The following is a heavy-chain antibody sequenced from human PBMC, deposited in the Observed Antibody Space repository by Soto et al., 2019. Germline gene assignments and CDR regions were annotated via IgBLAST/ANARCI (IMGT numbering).Heavy chain of an antibody. Sequence: EVQLVESGGGLVKPGGSLRLSCAASGFTFSSYSMNWVRQAPGKGLEWVSSISSSSSYIYYADSVKGRFTISRDNAKNGLYLQMNSLRAEDTAVYYCARGGLFYYSFLPYYYYGMDVWGQGTTVTVSS. CDR2: ISSSSSYI. CDR1: GFTFSSYS. CDR3: ARGGLFYYSFLPYYYYGMDV. D-gene: IGHD3-10*01. V-gene: IGHV3-21*01. J-gene: IGHJ6*02.